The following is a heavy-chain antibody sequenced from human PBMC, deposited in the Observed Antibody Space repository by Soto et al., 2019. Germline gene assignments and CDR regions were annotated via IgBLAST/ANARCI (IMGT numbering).Heavy chain of an antibody. D-gene: IGHD2-21*02. CDR3: ARRKKAYCGGDCYSHFDY. CDR1: GGSIGSGGYY. Sequence: TRCVACTVSGGSIGSGGYYWSWIRQHPLEGLEWIGYIYYSGSTYYNPSLKSRVTISVDTSKNQFSLKLSSVTAADTALYYCARRKKAYCGGDCYSHFDYWGQGTLVTVS. J-gene: IGHJ4*02. V-gene: IGHV4-31*03. CDR2: IYYSGST.